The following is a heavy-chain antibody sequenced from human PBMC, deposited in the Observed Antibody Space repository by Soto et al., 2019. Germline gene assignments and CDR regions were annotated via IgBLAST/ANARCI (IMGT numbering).Heavy chain of an antibody. J-gene: IGHJ4*02. CDR1: GYSISSGFY. D-gene: IGHD3-22*01. V-gene: IGHV4-38-2*01. CDR2: IYHTGST. CDR3: ARSFLGDSAPFDY. Sequence: ETLSLTCAVSGYSISSGFYWGWIRQSPDKGLEWMGNIYHTGSTYDNPSLKRRVSMSVDTSKNQFSLKLSSVTAADTAIYYCARSFLGDSAPFDYWGQGTLVTVSS.